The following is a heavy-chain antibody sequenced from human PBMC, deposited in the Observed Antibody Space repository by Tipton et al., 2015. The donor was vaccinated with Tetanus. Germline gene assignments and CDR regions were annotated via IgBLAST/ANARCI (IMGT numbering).Heavy chain of an antibody. CDR3: ARDTRKRPKFYYAMDV. J-gene: IGHJ6*02. CDR2: IYYSGGT. Sequence: TLSLTCTVSGGSISTRNYFWGWIRQAPGKGLEWIGNIYYSGGTDYNPSLKSRVAISVDTSKNQFSLKLSSVTAADTAVYYCARDTRKRPKFYYAMDVWGQGTTVTVSS. CDR1: GGSISTRNYF. V-gene: IGHV4-39*02.